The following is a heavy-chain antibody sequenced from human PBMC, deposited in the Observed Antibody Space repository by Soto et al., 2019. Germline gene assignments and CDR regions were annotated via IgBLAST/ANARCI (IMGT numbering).Heavy chain of an antibody. V-gene: IGHV4-30-4*01. D-gene: IGHD4-17*01. CDR2: IYYTGTT. CDR1: GGSIRSADYY. CDR3: ARMTTVSYYYGLDV. Sequence: ASETKSLTCTVAGGSIRSADYYWSRVRQPPGKGLEWIGYIYYTGTTYYNPSLKSRVTISLDTSKNQFSLKLSSVTAADTAEYYCARMTTVSYYYGLDVWGQGTTVTVAS. J-gene: IGHJ6*02.